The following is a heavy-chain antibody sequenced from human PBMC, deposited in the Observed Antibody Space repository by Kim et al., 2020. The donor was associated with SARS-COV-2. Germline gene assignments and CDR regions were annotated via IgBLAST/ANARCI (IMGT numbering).Heavy chain of an antibody. CDR1: GDSVSSNSAA. D-gene: IGHD6-25*01. V-gene: IGHV6-1*01. CDR2: TYYRSKWYN. Sequence: SQTLSLTCAISGDSVSSNSAAWNWIRQSPSRGLEWLGRTYYRSKWYNDYAVSVKSRITFNPDTSKNQFSLQLSSVTPEDTAVYYCARGRYSSGSYYFDYWGQGTLVTVSS. J-gene: IGHJ4*02. CDR3: ARGRYSSGSYYFDY.